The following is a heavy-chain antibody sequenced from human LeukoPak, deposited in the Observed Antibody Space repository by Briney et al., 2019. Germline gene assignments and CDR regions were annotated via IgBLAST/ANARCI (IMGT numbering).Heavy chain of an antibody. V-gene: IGHV4-61*01. CDR2: IYYSGST. CDR1: GGSVSSGSYY. CDR3: ASLVPLLYYFDY. Sequence: PSQTLSLTCTVSGGSVSSGSYYCSWIRQPPGKGLEWIVYIYYSGSTNYNPSLKSRLPLSVHPSNNQFSLKLSSVTAADSAVYYCASLVPLLYYFDYWGQGTLVTVSS. J-gene: IGHJ4*02. D-gene: IGHD2-15*01.